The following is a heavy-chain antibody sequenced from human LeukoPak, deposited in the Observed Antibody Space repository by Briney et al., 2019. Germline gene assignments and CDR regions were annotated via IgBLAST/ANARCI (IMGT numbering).Heavy chain of an antibody. CDR3: ARDPDTYCGGDCYLRY. V-gene: IGHV1-8*01. CDR1: GYTFTSYD. Sequence: ASVKVSCKASGYTFTSYDINWVRQATGQGLEWMGWMNPNSGNTGYAQKLQGRVTMTRNTSISTAYMELRSLRSDDTAVYYCARDPDTYCGGDCYLRYWGQGTLVTVSS. D-gene: IGHD2-21*02. J-gene: IGHJ4*02. CDR2: MNPNSGNT.